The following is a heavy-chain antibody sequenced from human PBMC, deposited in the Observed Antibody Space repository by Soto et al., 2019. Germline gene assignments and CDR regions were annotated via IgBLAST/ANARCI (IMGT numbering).Heavy chain of an antibody. Sequence: KTSETLSLTCVVYGGSFSGYHWTWVRQSPGQGLEWIGHVFSRGRVQSNPSLTSRVTMSLDTSTNQFYLTLKSVITADTAVYFCARGADGSAFPLCDHWGQGIQVTVSS. D-gene: IGHD1-26*01. CDR3: ARGADGSAFPLCDH. CDR1: GGSFSGYH. CDR2: VFSRGRV. J-gene: IGHJ5*02. V-gene: IGHV4-34*10.